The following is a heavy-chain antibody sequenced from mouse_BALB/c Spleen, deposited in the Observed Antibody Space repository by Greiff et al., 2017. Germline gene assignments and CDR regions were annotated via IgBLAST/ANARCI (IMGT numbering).Heavy chain of an antibody. J-gene: IGHJ4*01. Sequence: EVKLMESGGGLVQPGGSLKLSCAASGFTFSSYGMSWVRQTPDKRLELVATINSNGGSTYYPDSVKGRFTISRDNAKNTLYLQMSSLKSEDTAMYYCASQLGRRYAMDYWGQGTSVTVSS. CDR1: GFTFSSYG. V-gene: IGHV5-6-3*01. CDR2: INSNGGST. D-gene: IGHD4-1*02. CDR3: ASQLGRRYAMDY.